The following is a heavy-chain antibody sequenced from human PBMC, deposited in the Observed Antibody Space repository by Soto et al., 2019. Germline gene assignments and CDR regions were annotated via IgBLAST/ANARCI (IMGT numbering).Heavy chain of an antibody. D-gene: IGHD6-13*01. V-gene: IGHV4-31*03. Sequence: QVQLQESGPGLLKPSQTLSLTCNVSNGYINSGGFYWSWIRQHPGKGLEWIGYIFHSGSTLYNPSLTSRVTLSADTSKNQLSLNLRSVTVADTAVYYWARGGIAGHWFDPLGQGILVTVSS. CDR1: NGYINSGGFY. CDR2: IFHSGST. J-gene: IGHJ5*02. CDR3: ARGGIAGHWFDP.